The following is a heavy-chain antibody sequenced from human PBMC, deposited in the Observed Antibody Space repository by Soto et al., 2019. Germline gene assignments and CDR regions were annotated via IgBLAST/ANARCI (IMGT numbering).Heavy chain of an antibody. CDR1: GGTFSSYA. Sequence: QVQLVQSGAEVKKPGSSVKVSCKASGGTFSSYAISWVRQAPGQGLEWMGGIIPIFGTANYAQKFQGRVTITADESTSTVYMELSSLRSEATAVYYCARERVSRVGDYYYYGMDVWGQGTTVTVSS. V-gene: IGHV1-69*01. J-gene: IGHJ6*02. CDR2: IIPIFGTA. D-gene: IGHD1-26*01. CDR3: ARERVSRVGDYYYYGMDV.